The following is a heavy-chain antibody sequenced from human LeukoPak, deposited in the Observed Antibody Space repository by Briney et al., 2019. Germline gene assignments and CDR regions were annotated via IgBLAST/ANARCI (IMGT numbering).Heavy chain of an antibody. CDR1: GGSISSSSYY. D-gene: IGHD4-17*01. Sequence: SETLSLTCTVSGGSISSSSYYWGWLRQPPGKGLEWIGSIYYSGSTYYNPSLKSRVTISVDTSKNQFSLKLSSVTAAGTAVYYCARQGGYSVTKPGGAFDIWGQGTMVTVSS. J-gene: IGHJ3*02. CDR3: ARQGGYSVTKPGGAFDI. CDR2: IYYSGST. V-gene: IGHV4-39*01.